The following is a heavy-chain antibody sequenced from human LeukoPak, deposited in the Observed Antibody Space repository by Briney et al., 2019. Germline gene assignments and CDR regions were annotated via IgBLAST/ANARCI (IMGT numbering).Heavy chain of an antibody. J-gene: IGHJ5*02. CDR3: ARGGYWENWFDP. V-gene: IGHV1-18*01. Sequence: RASVKVSCKASGYTFTSFGVSWVRQAPGQGLEWMGWVSAYNGNIQYAQKLQGRVTMTTDISTSTAYMDLRSLRSDDTAVYYCARGGYWENWFDPWGQGTLVTVSS. D-gene: IGHD1-26*01. CDR1: GYTFTSFG. CDR2: VSAYNGNI.